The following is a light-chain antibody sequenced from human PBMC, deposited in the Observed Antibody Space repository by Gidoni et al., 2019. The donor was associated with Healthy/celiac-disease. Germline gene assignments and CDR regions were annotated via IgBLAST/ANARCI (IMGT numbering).Light chain of an antibody. CDR2: DAS. J-gene: IGKJ3*01. V-gene: IGKV3-11*01. CDR3: QQRSNWPVT. Sequence: EIVLTQSPATLSFSPGERATLSCRASLSVSSYLAWYQQKPGQAPRLLIYDASNRATGIPARFSGSGSGTDVTLTISSREPEDFAVYYCQQRSNWPVTFGPGTKVDIK. CDR1: LSVSSY.